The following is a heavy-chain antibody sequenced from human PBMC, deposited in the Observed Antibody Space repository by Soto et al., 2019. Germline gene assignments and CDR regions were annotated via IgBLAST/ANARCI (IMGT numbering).Heavy chain of an antibody. CDR2: ISSSSSYI. D-gene: IGHD3-22*01. J-gene: IGHJ4*02. CDR1: GFTFSSYS. Sequence: PGGSLRLSCAASGFTFSSYSMNWVRQAPGKGLEWVSSISSSSSYIYYADSVKGRFTISRDNAKNSLYLQMNSLRAEDTAVYYCARDSIVVVTPFDYWDQGTLVTVSS. V-gene: IGHV3-21*01. CDR3: ARDSIVVVTPFDY.